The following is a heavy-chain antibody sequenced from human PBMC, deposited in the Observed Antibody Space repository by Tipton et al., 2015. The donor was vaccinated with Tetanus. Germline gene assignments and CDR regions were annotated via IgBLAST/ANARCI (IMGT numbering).Heavy chain of an antibody. Sequence: SLRLSCAASGFTVTSTYMAWVRQTPGKGLEWVSSIYSGSTTYYRDSVRGRFTISRDSSKNSFHLQLNNLRDEDTAIYFCARAPFDFSDYFDLWGQGTLVTVSS. D-gene: IGHD6-19*01. CDR1: GFTVTSTY. J-gene: IGHJ4*02. CDR2: IYSGSTT. V-gene: IGHV3-53*01. CDR3: ARAPFDFSDYFDL.